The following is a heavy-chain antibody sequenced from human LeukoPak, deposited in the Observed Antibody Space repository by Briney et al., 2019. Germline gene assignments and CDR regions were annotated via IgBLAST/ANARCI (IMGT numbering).Heavy chain of an antibody. CDR3: ASFIVGATTSQDY. CDR2: INPNSGGT. J-gene: IGHJ4*02. CDR1: GYTFTGYY. Sequence: ASVKVSCKASGYTFTGYYMHWVRQAPGQGLEWMGWINPNSGGTNYAQKFQGRVTMTRDTSISTAYMELSRLRSDDTAVYYCASFIVGATTSQDYWGQGTLVTVSS. V-gene: IGHV1-2*02. D-gene: IGHD1-26*01.